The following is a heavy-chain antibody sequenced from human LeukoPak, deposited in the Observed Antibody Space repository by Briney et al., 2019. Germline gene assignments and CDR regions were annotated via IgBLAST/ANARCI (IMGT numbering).Heavy chain of an antibody. Sequence: GGSLRLFCAASGFAFSSYSVNWVRQAPGKGLEWVSSISSSSSYIYYADSVKGRFTISRDNAKNSLYLQTNSLRAEDTAVYYCARGYCSSTSCYGYYYYGMDVWSQGTTVTVSS. D-gene: IGHD2-2*01. CDR1: GFAFSSYS. J-gene: IGHJ6*02. CDR2: ISSSSSYI. CDR3: ARGYCSSTSCYGYYYYGMDV. V-gene: IGHV3-21*01.